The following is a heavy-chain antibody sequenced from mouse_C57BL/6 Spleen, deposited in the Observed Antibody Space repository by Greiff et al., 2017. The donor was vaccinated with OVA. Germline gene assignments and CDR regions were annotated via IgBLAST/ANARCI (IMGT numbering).Heavy chain of an antibody. CDR1: GFTFSDYY. V-gene: IGHV5-16*01. D-gene: IGHD1-1*01. CDR2: INYDGSST. CDR3: AREGYYGSNYYFDY. J-gene: IGHJ2*01. Sequence: EVKLMESEGGLVQPGSSMKLSCTASGFTFSDYYMAWVRQVPEKGLEWVANINYDGSSTYYLDSLKSRFIISRDNAKNILYLQMSSLKSEDTATYYGAREGYYGSNYYFDYWGQGTTLTVSS.